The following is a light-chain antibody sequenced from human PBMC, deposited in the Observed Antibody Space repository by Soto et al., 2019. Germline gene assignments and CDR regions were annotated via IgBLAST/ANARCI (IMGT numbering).Light chain of an antibody. J-gene: IGKJ1*01. CDR3: QQYGLSPRT. V-gene: IGKV3-20*01. CDR2: ASS. Sequence: EIVLTQSPGTLSLSPGERATLSCRASQSVSSSYLAWYQQKPGQAPRLFIYASSIRATGTPDRFSGSGSGTDFTLTISRLEPEDFAVYYCQQYGLSPRTFGRGTKVDI. CDR1: QSVSSSY.